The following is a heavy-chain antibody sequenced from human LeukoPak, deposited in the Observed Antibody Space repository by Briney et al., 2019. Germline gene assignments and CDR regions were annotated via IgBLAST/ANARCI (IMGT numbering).Heavy chain of an antibody. Sequence: KASQTLSLTCTVPGASVNSGNYYWTWIRQPAGKRLEWIGRIYTSGSTNYNPSPKSRVTISIDASKNQFSLRLSSVTAADTAVYYCTRGGELMNFWGQGTLVTVSS. D-gene: IGHD1-26*01. J-gene: IGHJ4*02. CDR2: IYTSGST. CDR3: TRGGELMNF. CDR1: GASVNSGNYY. V-gene: IGHV4-61*02.